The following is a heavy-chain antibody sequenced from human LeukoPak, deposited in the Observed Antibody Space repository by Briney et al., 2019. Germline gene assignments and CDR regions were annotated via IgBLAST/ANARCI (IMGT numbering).Heavy chain of an antibody. CDR3: ARVRYNYGDSDY. J-gene: IGHJ4*02. Sequence: SETLSLTCAVSGYSISSGYCRGWIRQPPGKGLEWIGTIYHNGNTYYNPSLKSRVTISVDTSKNQFSLKLSSVTAADTAVYYCARVRYNYGDSDYWGQGTLVTVSS. CDR2: IYHNGNT. CDR1: GYSISSGYC. V-gene: IGHV4-38-2*01. D-gene: IGHD5-18*01.